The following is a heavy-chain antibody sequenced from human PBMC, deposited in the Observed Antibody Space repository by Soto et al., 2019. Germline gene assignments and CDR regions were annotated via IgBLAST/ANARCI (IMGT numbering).Heavy chain of an antibody. CDR1: GGSINNYY. V-gene: IGHV4-59*01. CDR2: IYYSGST. D-gene: IGHD1-26*01. Sequence: PSETLSLTCTVSGGSINNYYWSWFRQPPGKGLEWIGYIYYSGSTNYNPSLKSRVTISVDTSKNQFSLELSSVTAADTAVYYCASRYGGNFDFWGQGALVTVSS. J-gene: IGHJ4*02. CDR3: ASRYGGNFDF.